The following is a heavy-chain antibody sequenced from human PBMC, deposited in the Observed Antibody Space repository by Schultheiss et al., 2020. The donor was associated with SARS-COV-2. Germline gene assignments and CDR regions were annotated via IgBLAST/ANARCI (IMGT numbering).Heavy chain of an antibody. CDR3: ASWSGYCSSTSCYDPVDY. CDR1: GGSVSSGSYY. CDR2: IYYSGST. D-gene: IGHD2-2*03. V-gene: IGHV4-61*01. Sequence: SETLSLTCTVSGGSVSSGSYYWSWIRQPPGKGLEWIGYIYYSGSTNYNPSLKSRVTISVDTSKNQFSLKLSSVTDADTAVYYCASWSGYCSSTSCYDPVDYWGQGTLVTVSS. J-gene: IGHJ4*02.